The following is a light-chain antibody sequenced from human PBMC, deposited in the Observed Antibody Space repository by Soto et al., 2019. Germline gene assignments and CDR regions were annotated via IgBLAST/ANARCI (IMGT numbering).Light chain of an antibody. Sequence: EIVLTQSPGTLSLSPGERATLSGRASRSVITFLAWYQQRPGQAPRLLISEASNRAAGIPARFSGSGSGTDFTLTISSLEPEDFAVYYCQQRNNWPRSTFGQGTQLEIK. CDR2: EAS. V-gene: IGKV3-11*01. CDR1: RSVITF. J-gene: IGKJ5*01. CDR3: QQRNNWPRST.